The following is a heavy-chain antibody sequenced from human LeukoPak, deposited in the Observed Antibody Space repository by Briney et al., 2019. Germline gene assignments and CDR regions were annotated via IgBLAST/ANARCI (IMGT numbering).Heavy chain of an antibody. V-gene: IGHV4-59*12. CDR3: ARVVATTKPYYFDY. J-gene: IGHJ4*02. CDR1: GGSISSYY. D-gene: IGHD5-12*01. Sequence: SETLSLTCTVSGGSISSYYWSWIRQPPGKGLEWIGYIYYSGSTNYNPSLQSRVTISVDTSKNQFSLKLSSVTAADTAVYYCARVVATTKPYYFDYWGQGTLVTVSS. CDR2: IYYSGST.